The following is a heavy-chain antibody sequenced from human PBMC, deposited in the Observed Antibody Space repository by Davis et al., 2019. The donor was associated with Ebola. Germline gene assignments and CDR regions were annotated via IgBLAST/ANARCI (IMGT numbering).Heavy chain of an antibody. CDR1: GGSISSSSYY. Sequence: SETLSLTCSVSGGSISSSSYYWGWIRQPPGKGLEWIGSFYYSGSTYYNPSLKSRVSISVDTSKNQFSLKLSSVTAADTAVYYCASRSGWLLVYWGQGTLVTVSS. CDR2: FYYSGST. J-gene: IGHJ4*02. CDR3: ASRSGWLLVY. D-gene: IGHD6-19*01. V-gene: IGHV4-39*01.